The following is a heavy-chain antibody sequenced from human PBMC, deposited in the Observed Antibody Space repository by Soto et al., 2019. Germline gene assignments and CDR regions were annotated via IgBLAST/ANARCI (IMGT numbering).Heavy chain of an antibody. Sequence: SETLSLTCAVSGGSISSSNWWSWVRQPPGKGLEWIGEIYHSGSTNYNPSLKSRVTISVDKSKNQFSLKLSSVTAADTAVYYCARTIVVVPAAKDNWFDPWGQGTLVTVSS. CDR3: ARTIVVVPAAKDNWFDP. D-gene: IGHD2-2*01. CDR1: GGSISSSNW. CDR2: IYHSGST. V-gene: IGHV4-4*02. J-gene: IGHJ5*02.